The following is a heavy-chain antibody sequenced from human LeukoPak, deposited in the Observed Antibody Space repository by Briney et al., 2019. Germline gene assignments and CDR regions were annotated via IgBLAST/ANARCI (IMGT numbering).Heavy chain of an antibody. V-gene: IGHV4-34*01. D-gene: IGHD4-17*01. CDR2: INHSGST. J-gene: IGHJ3*02. CDR1: GGSFSGYY. Sequence: PSETLSLTCAVYGGSFSGYYWSWIRQPPGKGLEWIGEINHSGSTNYNPSLKSRVTISVDTSKNQFSLKLSSVTAADTAVYYCARGFLYGRPRTFDIWGQGTMDTVSS. CDR3: ARGFLYGRPRTFDI.